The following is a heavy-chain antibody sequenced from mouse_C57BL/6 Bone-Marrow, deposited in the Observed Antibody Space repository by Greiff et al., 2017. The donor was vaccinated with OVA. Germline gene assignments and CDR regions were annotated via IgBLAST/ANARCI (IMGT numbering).Heavy chain of an antibody. CDR1: GYSITSGYY. J-gene: IGHJ2*01. V-gene: IGHV3-6*01. D-gene: IGHD1-1*01. CDR2: ISYDGSN. CDR3: ARITTVVAHFDY. Sequence: EVKLMESGPGLVKPSQSLSLTCSVTGYSITSGYYWNWIRQFPGNKLEWMGYISYDGSNNYNPSLKNRISITRDTSKNQFFLKLNSVTTEDTATYYGARITTVVAHFDYWGQGTTLTVSS.